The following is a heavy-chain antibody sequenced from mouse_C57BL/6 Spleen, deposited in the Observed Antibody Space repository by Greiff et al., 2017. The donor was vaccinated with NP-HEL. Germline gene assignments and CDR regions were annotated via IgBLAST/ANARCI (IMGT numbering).Heavy chain of an antibody. D-gene: IGHD2-4*01. CDR1: GFSLTSYA. V-gene: IGHV2-9-1*01. Sequence: VKLVESGPGLVAPSQSLSITCTVSGFSLTSYAISWVRQPPGTGLEWLGVIWTGGGTNYNSALKSRLSISKDNSKSQVFLKMNSLQTDDTARYYCASYYDYDVGFAYWGQGTLVTVSA. CDR3: ASYYDYDVGFAY. CDR2: IWTGGGT. J-gene: IGHJ3*01.